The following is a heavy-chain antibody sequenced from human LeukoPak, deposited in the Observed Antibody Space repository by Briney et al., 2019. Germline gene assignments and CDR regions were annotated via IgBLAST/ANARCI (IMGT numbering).Heavy chain of an antibody. V-gene: IGHV3-23*01. CDR3: AKDIDTAMVTGASGFDY. CDR1: GFTFSSYA. D-gene: IGHD5-18*01. CDR2: ISGSGGST. Sequence: PGGSLRLSCAASGFTFSSYAMSWVRQAPGKGLEWVSAISGSGGSTYYADSVKGRFTISRDNYKNTLYLQMNSLRAEDTALYYCAKDIDTAMVTGASGFDYWGQGTLVTVSS. J-gene: IGHJ4*02.